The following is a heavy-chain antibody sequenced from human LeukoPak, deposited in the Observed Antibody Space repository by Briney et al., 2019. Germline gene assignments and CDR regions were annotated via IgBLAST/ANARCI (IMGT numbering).Heavy chain of an antibody. V-gene: IGHV4-39*01. CDR3: ALYSSSLGWFDP. CDR1: GGSISSSSYY. J-gene: IGHJ5*02. Sequence: SETLSLTCTVSGGSISSSSYYWGWTRQPPGKGLEWIGSIYYSGSTYYNPSLKSRVTISVDTSKNQFSLKLSSVTAADTAVYYCALYSSSLGWFDPWGQGTLVTVSS. D-gene: IGHD6-13*01. CDR2: IYYSGST.